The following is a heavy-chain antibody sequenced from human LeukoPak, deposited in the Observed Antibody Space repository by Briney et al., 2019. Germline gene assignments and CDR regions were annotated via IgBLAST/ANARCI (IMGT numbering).Heavy chain of an antibody. J-gene: IGHJ4*02. Sequence: GGSLTLSCAASALSLSSDEMNWVSQAPGKGLEWVSYISSSGSIIYYADSVKGRFTISRDNATNSLYLQMNSLRAEDTAVYYCARGYNYGSHFDYWGQGTLVTVSS. CDR3: ARGYNYGSHFDY. CDR2: ISSSGSII. CDR1: ALSLSSDE. V-gene: IGHV3-48*03. D-gene: IGHD1-1*01.